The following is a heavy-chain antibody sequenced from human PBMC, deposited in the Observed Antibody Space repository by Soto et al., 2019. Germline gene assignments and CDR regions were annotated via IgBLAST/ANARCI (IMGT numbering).Heavy chain of an antibody. Sequence: QVKLAQSGAEVTKPGSSVKVSCKASGGTFSSYAISWVRQAPGQGLEWMGVIIPIFGTANYAQQFQGRVTIAADESTNTDYMELSSLRSEDTAVYYCGRAGGSFRMGYFDYWGQGTLVTVSS. CDR3: GRAGGSFRMGYFDY. J-gene: IGHJ4*02. V-gene: IGHV1-69*12. D-gene: IGHD3-16*01. CDR2: IIPIFGTA. CDR1: GGTFSSYA.